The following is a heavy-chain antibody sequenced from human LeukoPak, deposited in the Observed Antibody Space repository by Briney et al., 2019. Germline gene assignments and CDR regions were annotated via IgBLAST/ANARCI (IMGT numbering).Heavy chain of an antibody. CDR2: ISSSSSYI. D-gene: IGHD3-10*02. CDR1: GFTFSSYS. V-gene: IGHV3-21*01. Sequence: GGSLRLSCGVSGFTFSSYSMCWVRQAPGKGLEWVSFISSSSSYIYYADSVKGRFTISRDNAKNSLYLQMNSLRAENTAVYYCARGTMFPYYFDYWGQGTLVTVSS. J-gene: IGHJ4*02. CDR3: ARGTMFPYYFDY.